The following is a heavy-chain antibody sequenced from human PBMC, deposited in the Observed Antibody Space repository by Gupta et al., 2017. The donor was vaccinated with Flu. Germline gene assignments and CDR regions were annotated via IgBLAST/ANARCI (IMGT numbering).Heavy chain of an antibody. CDR3: ARGYCSGGTCYSGGHNWFDP. CDR2: IYYSGYT. V-gene: IGHV4-31*02. D-gene: IGHD2-15*01. Sequence: KGLEWIGHIYYSGYTYYNPSLKSRVTISVDTFKNQFSLKLSSMTAADTAVYYCARGYCSGGTCYSGGHNWFDPWGQGTQVTVSS. J-gene: IGHJ5*02.